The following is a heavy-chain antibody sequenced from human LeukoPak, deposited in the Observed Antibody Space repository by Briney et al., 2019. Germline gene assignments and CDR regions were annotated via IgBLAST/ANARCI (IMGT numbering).Heavy chain of an antibody. Sequence: KPSETLSLTCTVSGGSISSSSYYWGWIRQPPGKGLEWIGSIYYSGSTYYNPSLKSRVTISVDTSKNQFSLKLTSVTAADTAVYYCARSLGHYYDTTGPTYFDYWGQGTLVTVSS. J-gene: IGHJ4*02. D-gene: IGHD3-22*01. CDR2: IYYSGST. CDR1: GGSISSSSYY. V-gene: IGHV4-39*07. CDR3: ARSLGHYYDTTGPTYFDY.